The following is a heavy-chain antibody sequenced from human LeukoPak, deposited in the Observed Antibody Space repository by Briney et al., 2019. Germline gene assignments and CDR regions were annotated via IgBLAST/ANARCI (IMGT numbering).Heavy chain of an antibody. J-gene: IGHJ4*02. CDR2: IYYIGST. V-gene: IGHV4-59*01. CDR3: ASSYYDFWSGHYYFDY. D-gene: IGHD3-3*01. Sequence: PPETLSLTCTVSGGSISSYYWSWIRQPPAKGLEWIGYIYYIGSTNYNPSLKSRVTISVDTSKNQFSLKLSSVTAADTAVYYCASSYYDFWSGHYYFDYWGQGTLVTVSS. CDR1: GGSISSYY.